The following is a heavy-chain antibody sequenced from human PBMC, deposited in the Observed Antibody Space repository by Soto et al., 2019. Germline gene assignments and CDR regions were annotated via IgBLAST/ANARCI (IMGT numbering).Heavy chain of an antibody. D-gene: IGHD3-16*01. J-gene: IGHJ5*02. CDR2: INPDGSRT. Sequence: EVQLVESGGDLVQPGGSLRLSCAASGFTFSNYWMHWVRQAPGKGLMWVSRINPDGSRTTYADSVKGRFAISRDNAKNTVYLQMNSLRAEDAAVYYWARVKLGSYDGFAPWGQGTLATVSS. CDR3: ARVKLGSYDGFAP. CDR1: GFTFSNYW. V-gene: IGHV3-74*01.